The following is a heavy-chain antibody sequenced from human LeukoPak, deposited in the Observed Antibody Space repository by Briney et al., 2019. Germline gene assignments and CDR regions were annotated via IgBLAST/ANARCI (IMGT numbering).Heavy chain of an antibody. CDR3: ARAGYCTGGVCYPDAFDI. CDR1: GESFSGYY. V-gene: IGHV4-34*01. CDR2: INHSGST. J-gene: IGHJ3*02. Sequence: PSETLSLTCAVYGESFSGYYWSWIRQPPGKGLEWIGEINHSGSTNYNPSLKSRVTISVDTSKNQFSLKLSSVTAADTAVYYCARAGYCTGGVCYPDAFDIWGQGTMVTVSS. D-gene: IGHD2-8*02.